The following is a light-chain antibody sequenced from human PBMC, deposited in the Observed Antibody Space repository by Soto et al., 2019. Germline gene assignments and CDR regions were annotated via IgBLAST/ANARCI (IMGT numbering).Light chain of an antibody. Sequence: IQLTQSPSTRSASVGGGGPSTCRASQSISNWLGWYQQKPGTAPKVLIYHASNLQSGVPSRFSGSGSGTEFTLTISSLQPDDFATYYRQQYNSYSFGQGTKVDIK. V-gene: IGKV1-5*01. CDR1: QSISNW. CDR2: HAS. J-gene: IGKJ1*01. CDR3: QQYNSYS.